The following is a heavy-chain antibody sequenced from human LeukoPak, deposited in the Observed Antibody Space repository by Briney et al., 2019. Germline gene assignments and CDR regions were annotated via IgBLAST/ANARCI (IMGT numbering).Heavy chain of an antibody. CDR2: INAGNGHT. D-gene: IGHD6-19*01. Sequence: ASVKVSCKASGFTFTNYAMQWVRQAPGQRLEWMGWINAGNGHTRYSQRFQGRVTITRDTSATTAYMEVTSLRSEDTAVYYCARRGIAVAGVDLEDYYGMDVWGQGTTVTVSS. J-gene: IGHJ6*02. V-gene: IGHV1-3*01. CDR1: GFTFTNYA. CDR3: ARRGIAVAGVDLEDYYGMDV.